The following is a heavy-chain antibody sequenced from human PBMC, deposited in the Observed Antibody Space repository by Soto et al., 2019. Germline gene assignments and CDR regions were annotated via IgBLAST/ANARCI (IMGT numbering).Heavy chain of an antibody. V-gene: IGHV4-4*02. CDR2: IYHSGST. D-gene: IGHD6-19*01. CDR3: ARHYQSVAKGNWFDP. CDR1: GGSISSSNW. Sequence: QVQLQESGPGLVKPSGTLSLTCAVSGGSISSSNWWSWVRQPPGKGLEWIGEIYHSGSTNYNPSLKSRVTISVDKSTNQFSLMLRSVNAADTAVYYCARHYQSVAKGNWFDPWGQGTLVTVSS. J-gene: IGHJ5*02.